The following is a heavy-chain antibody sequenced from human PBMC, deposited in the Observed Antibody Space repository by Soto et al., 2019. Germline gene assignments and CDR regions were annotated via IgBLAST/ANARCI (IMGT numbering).Heavy chain of an antibody. D-gene: IGHD3-10*01. J-gene: IGHJ6*02. CDR3: AHRKSSYYGSENTYYYGMDV. CDR2: IYWTDDK. Sequence: QITLKESGPTLVKPTQTLTLTCTFSGFSLSTSGLGVAWIRQPPEKALEWLAVIYWTDDKRYSPSLKSRLTITKDTSKNHVVLTMTDMDPVDTATYYCAHRKSSYYGSENTYYYGMDVWGQGTTVTVSS. CDR1: GFSLSTSGLG. V-gene: IGHV2-5*01.